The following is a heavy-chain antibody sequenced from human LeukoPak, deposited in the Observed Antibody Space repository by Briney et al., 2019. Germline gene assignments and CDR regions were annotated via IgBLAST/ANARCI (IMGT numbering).Heavy chain of an antibody. D-gene: IGHD3-3*01. CDR1: GFTFSSYL. CDR2: IKQDGSEK. J-gene: IGHJ3*02. Sequence: AGSLRLSCAASGFTFSSYLMIWVRQAPGKGLEWVANIKQDGSEKYYVDSVKGRFTISRDNAKNSLYLQMNSVRAEDTAVYYCARGNTIFGSIWGQGTMVTVSS. CDR3: ARGNTIFGSI. V-gene: IGHV3-7*01.